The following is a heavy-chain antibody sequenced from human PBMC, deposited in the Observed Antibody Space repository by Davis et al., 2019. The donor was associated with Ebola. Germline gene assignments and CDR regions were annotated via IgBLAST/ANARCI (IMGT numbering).Heavy chain of an antibody. V-gene: IGHV3-30*02. CDR1: GFTFSSYA. Sequence: GESLKISCAASGFTFSSYAMHWVRQAPGKGLEWVAFIRYDGSNKYYADSVKGRFTISRDNSKNTLYLQMNSLRAEDTAVYYCARDSPYYDILTGYTYYYYYGMDVWGKGTTVTVSS. D-gene: IGHD3-9*01. J-gene: IGHJ6*04. CDR3: ARDSPYYDILTGYTYYYYYGMDV. CDR2: IRYDGSNK.